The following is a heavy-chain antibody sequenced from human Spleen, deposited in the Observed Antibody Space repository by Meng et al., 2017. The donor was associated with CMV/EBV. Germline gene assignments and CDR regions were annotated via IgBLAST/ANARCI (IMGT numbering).Heavy chain of an antibody. V-gene: IGHV3-21*01. J-gene: IGHJ4*02. D-gene: IGHD2-8*01. Sequence: GESLKISCAASGFTFSSYSMNWVRQAPGKGLEWVSSISSSSRYIYYADSVKGRFTISRDNAKNSLYLQMSSLRAEDTAVYYCARAQVYYFDSWGQGTLVTVSS. CDR2: ISSSSRYI. CDR3: ARAQVYYFDS. CDR1: GFTFSSYS.